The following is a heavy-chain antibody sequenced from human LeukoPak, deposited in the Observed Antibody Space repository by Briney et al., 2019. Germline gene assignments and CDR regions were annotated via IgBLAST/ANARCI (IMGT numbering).Heavy chain of an antibody. D-gene: IGHD3-9*01. CDR3: ARDRVYFGWSRPLYYYGMDV. Sequence: SVKVSCKASGGTFSSYAISWVRQAPGQGLEWMGGIIPIFGTANYAQKFQGRVTITADESTSTAYMGLSSLRSEDTAVYYCARDRVYFGWSRPLYYYGMDVWGKGTTVTVSS. J-gene: IGHJ6*04. CDR2: IIPIFGTA. V-gene: IGHV1-69*13. CDR1: GGTFSSYA.